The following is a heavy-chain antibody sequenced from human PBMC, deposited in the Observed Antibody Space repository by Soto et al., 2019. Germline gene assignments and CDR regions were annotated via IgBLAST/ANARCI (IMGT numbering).Heavy chain of an antibody. CDR3: GRQGFGAQHGPVEV. Sequence: QVLLQESGPGLVKPSETLSLSCTVSGGSISSYHWSWIRQTPGKGLEWIGYVPYSWGSNYNPSITSRVATSLDTSKRKFSLTLTSVTATDTAVYYCGRQGFGAQHGPVEVWGQGTTVTVPS. CDR1: GGSISSYH. CDR2: VPYSWGS. J-gene: IGHJ6*02. D-gene: IGHD3-10*01. V-gene: IGHV4-59*08.